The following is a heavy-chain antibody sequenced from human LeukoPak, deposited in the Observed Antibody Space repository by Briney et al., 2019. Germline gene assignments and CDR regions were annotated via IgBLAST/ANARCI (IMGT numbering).Heavy chain of an antibody. D-gene: IGHD2-15*01. CDR1: GGSMSSYY. J-gene: IGHJ4*02. CDR2: IYISGST. V-gene: IGHV4-4*07. CDR3: ARLYCSGGSCYQVDF. Sequence: PSETLSLTCTVSGGSMSSYYWSWIRQPAGKGLEWIGRIYISGSTDYNPSLKSRVTISLDKSKNQFSLRLSSVTAADTAVYYCARLYCSGGSCYQVDFWGQGTLVTVSS.